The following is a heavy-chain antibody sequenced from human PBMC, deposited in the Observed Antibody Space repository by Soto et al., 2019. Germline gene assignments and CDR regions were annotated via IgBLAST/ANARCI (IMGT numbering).Heavy chain of an antibody. CDR2: IYYGGTT. D-gene: IGHD3-22*01. CDR3: ARPGGYYQSLEP. J-gene: IGHJ5*02. V-gene: IGHV4-59*08. CDR1: GGSISSYY. Sequence: SETLSLTCTVSGGSISSYYWSWIRQPPGKGLEWIGYIYYGGTTTNNPSLNSRVAISIDTSKNQFSLTLSSVTAADTAVYYCARPGGYYQSLEPWGQGILVTVSS.